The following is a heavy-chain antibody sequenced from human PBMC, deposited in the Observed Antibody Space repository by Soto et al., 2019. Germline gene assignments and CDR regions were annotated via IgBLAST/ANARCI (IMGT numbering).Heavy chain of an antibody. CDR1: RGSISSGGLY. Sequence: QVQLQESGPGLVKPSETLSLTCTVSRGSISSGGLYWSWIRQSPGKGLEWIGFIYANGNSYYNPSLKSRANISLDTSKNKFSLKISSVTVADTAVYYCARDGRTSGYYLDYWGQGTPVTVSP. CDR3: ARDGRTSGYYLDY. CDR2: IYANGNS. J-gene: IGHJ4*02. V-gene: IGHV4-31*03. D-gene: IGHD3-22*01.